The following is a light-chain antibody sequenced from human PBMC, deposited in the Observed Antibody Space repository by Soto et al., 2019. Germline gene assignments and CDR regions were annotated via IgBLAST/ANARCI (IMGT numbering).Light chain of an antibody. CDR3: QQYVSSPCA. Sequence: EIVLAQSPGTLSLSPGESATLSCRASQSVSSSFLAWYQQKAGQAPRLLIYGASRRATGIPDRFSGSGSGTVFSLTISRLEPVDFAVYYCQQYVSSPCAFGQGTKVDLK. V-gene: IGKV3-20*01. CDR2: GAS. J-gene: IGKJ1*01. CDR1: QSVSSSF.